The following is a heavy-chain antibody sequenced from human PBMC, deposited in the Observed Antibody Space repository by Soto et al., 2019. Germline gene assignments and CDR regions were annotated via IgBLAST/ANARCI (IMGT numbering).Heavy chain of an antibody. Sequence: GGSLRLSCAASGFTFSSYAMSWVRQAPGKGLEWVSAISSSSSSTYYADSVKGRFTISRDSAKNSLYLQMNSLRAEDAAVYYCARERTYDILTGRANYYMDVWGKGTTVTVSS. CDR1: GFTFSSYA. J-gene: IGHJ6*03. CDR2: ISSSSSST. D-gene: IGHD3-9*01. V-gene: IGHV3-21*01. CDR3: ARERTYDILTGRANYYMDV.